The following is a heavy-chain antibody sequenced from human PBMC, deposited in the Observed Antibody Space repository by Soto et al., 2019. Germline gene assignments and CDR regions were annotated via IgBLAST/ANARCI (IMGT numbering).Heavy chain of an antibody. CDR2: IDPSDSYT. CDR1: GYSFTSYW. D-gene: IGHD6-19*01. V-gene: IGHV5-10-1*01. J-gene: IGHJ4*02. Sequence: PGESLKISCQGSGYSFTSYWIIWVRQMPGKGLEWMGRIDPSDSYTNYSPSFQGHVTISADKSISTAYLQWSSLKASDTAMYYCARHMAVAGTILVDYWGRGTLVTVSS. CDR3: ARHMAVAGTILVDY.